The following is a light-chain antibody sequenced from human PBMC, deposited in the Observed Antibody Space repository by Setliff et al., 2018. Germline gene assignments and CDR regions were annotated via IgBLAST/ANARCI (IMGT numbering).Light chain of an antibody. V-gene: IGLV2-14*01. CDR2: EVI. J-gene: IGLJ1*01. CDR3: LSYTNSDTVV. CDR1: SSDIGGYKY. Sequence: QSALAQPASVSGSPGQSITISCTGTSSDIGGYKYVSWCQQHPGKAPKLMIYEVIKRPSGVSNRFSGSKSGNTASLTISGLQAEDEADYYCLSYTNSDTVVFRTGTKV.